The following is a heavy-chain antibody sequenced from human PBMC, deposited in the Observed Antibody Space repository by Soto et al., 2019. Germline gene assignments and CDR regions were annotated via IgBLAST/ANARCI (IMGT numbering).Heavy chain of an antibody. Sequence: ASETLSLTCIVSGGSSNTDYWSWIRQSPGKGLEWIGYVYYSGSADYNPSLKSRVTLSVDTSKNQFSLKLSSVTTADTAVYYCASTDHNYYDSSAYPHGFDVWGQGTIVTVSS. CDR1: GGSSNTDY. CDR2: VYYSGSA. J-gene: IGHJ3*01. D-gene: IGHD3-22*01. CDR3: ASTDHNYYDSSAYPHGFDV. V-gene: IGHV4-59*01.